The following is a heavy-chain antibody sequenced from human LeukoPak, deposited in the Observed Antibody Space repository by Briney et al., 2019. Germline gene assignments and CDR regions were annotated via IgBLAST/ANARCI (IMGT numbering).Heavy chain of an antibody. V-gene: IGHV6-1*01. CDR2: TYYRSKWYN. J-gene: IGHJ3*01. D-gene: IGHD6-19*01. Sequence: SQTLSLTCAISGDSVSSNSAAWNWIRQSPSRGLEWLGRTYYRSKWYNDYAVSVKSRITIIPDTSKNQFSLQLSSVTAADTAVYYCARDDAVAGTEAFDVWGQGTMVTVSS. CDR3: ARDDAVAGTEAFDV. CDR1: GDSVSSNSAA.